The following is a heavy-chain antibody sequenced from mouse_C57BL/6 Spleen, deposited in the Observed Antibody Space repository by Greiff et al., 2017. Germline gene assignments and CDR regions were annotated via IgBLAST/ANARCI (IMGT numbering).Heavy chain of an antibody. CDR2: ISSGSSTI. D-gene: IGHD2-4*01. CDR1: GFTFSDYG. CDR3: ARGDYEAWFAY. V-gene: IGHV5-17*01. Sequence: DVMLVESGGGLVKPGGSLKLSCAASGFTFSDYGMHWVRQAPEKGLEWVAYISSGSSTIYYADTVKGRFTISRDNAKNTLFLQMTSLRSEDTAMYYCARGDYEAWFAYWGQGTLVTVSA. J-gene: IGHJ3*01.